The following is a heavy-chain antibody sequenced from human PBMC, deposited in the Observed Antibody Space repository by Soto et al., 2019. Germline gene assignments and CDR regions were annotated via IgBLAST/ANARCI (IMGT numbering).Heavy chain of an antibody. Sequence: QVQLVESGGGLVKPGGSLRLSCAASGFIFSDYYMSWIRQAPGKGLEWVSYISSGSIIYYADSVKGRFTISRDNAKNSLYLQMNSLRAEDTAVYYCARDWNSWWQWLVLLLVPTFGYCGQGTLVTVSS. CDR1: GFIFSDYY. CDR2: ISSGSII. J-gene: IGHJ4*02. V-gene: IGHV3-11*01. D-gene: IGHD6-19*01. CDR3: ARDWNSWWQWLVLLLVPTFGY.